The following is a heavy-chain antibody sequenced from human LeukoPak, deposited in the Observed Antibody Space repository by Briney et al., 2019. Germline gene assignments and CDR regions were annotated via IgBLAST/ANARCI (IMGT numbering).Heavy chain of an antibody. V-gene: IGHV3-23*01. J-gene: IGHJ4*02. CDR1: GFTFSSYA. CDR3: AKDLHIMVVIATRDFDY. CDR2: ISGSGGST. D-gene: IGHD2-21*01. Sequence: PGGSLRLSCAASGFTFSSYAMSWVRQAPGKGLEWVSAISGSGGSTYYADSVKGRFTISRDNSKNTLYLQMNSLRAEDTAVYYCAKDLHIMVVIATRDFDYWGQGTLVTVSS.